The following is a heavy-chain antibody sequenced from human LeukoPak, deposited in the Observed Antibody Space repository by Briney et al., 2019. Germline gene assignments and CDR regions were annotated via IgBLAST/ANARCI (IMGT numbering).Heavy chain of an antibody. J-gene: IGHJ4*02. CDR2: MNPNSGNA. Sequence: ASVKVSCKASGYTFTSYDINWVRQAPGQGLEWMGWMNPNSGNADYAQKFQGRVTMTRNTSISTAYMELSSLRSEDAAVYYCARSVSGWSDYWGQGTLVTVSS. D-gene: IGHD6-19*01. CDR3: ARSVSGWSDY. CDR1: GYTFTSYD. V-gene: IGHV1-8*01.